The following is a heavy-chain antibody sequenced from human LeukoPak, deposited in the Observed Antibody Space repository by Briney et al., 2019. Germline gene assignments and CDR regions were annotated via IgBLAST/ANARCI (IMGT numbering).Heavy chain of an antibody. CDR1: GGSITSHF. CDR2: IYHSGIT. Sequence: SETLSLTCTVSGGSITSHFWSWIRQPPGKGLEWFGYIYHSGITNYNPSLKSRVTISVDTSKNQFSLRLSSVTAADTAVYYCARDGYSGSSLFDYWGQGTLVTVSS. CDR3: ARDGYSGSSLFDY. V-gene: IGHV4-59*11. D-gene: IGHD1-26*01. J-gene: IGHJ4*02.